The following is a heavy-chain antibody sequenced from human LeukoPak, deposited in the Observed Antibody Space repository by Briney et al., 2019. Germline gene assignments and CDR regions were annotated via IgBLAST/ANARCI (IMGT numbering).Heavy chain of an antibody. CDR3: ATDRRGYSSGYYYYYFDY. V-gene: IGHV1-24*01. CDR2: FDPEDGET. J-gene: IGHJ4*02. Sequence: ASVTVSCKVSGYTLTELSMHWVRQAPGKGLEWMGGFDPEDGETIYAQKFQGRVTMTEDTSTDTAYMELSSLRSEDTAVYYCATDRRGYSSGYYYYYFDYWGQGTLVTVSS. CDR1: GYTLTELS. D-gene: IGHD3-22*01.